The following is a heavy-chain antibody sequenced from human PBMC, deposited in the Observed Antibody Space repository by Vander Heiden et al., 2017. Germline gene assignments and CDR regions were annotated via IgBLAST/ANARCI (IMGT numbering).Heavy chain of an antibody. V-gene: IGHV3-30*04. Sequence: QVQLVESGGGVVQPGRSLRLSCAASGLTFSSYAMHWVRQAPGKGLEWVAVISYDGSNKYYADSVKGRFTISRDNSKNTLYLQMNSLRAEDTAVYYCARGYGEAGWYFDLWGRGTLVTVSS. CDR2: ISYDGSNK. J-gene: IGHJ2*01. CDR3: ARGYGEAGWYFDL. CDR1: GLTFSSYA. D-gene: IGHD4-17*01.